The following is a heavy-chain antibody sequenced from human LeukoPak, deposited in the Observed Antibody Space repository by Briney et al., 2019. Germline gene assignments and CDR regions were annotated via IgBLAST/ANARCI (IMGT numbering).Heavy chain of an antibody. J-gene: IGHJ5*02. V-gene: IGHV4-34*01. D-gene: IGHD3-3*01. CDR1: GGSFSGYY. Sequence: SETLSLTCAVYGGSFSGYYWSWIRQPPGKGLEWIGEINHSGSTNCNPSLKSRVTISVDTSKNQFSLKLSSVTAADTAVYYCARGGSRGIFGVVIMHWFDPWGQGTLVTVSS. CDR2: INHSGST. CDR3: ARGGSRGIFGVVIMHWFDP.